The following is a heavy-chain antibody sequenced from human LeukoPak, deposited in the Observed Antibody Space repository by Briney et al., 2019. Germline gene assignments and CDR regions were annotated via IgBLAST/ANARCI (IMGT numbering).Heavy chain of an antibody. V-gene: IGHV4-38-2*01. J-gene: IGHJ4*02. CDR3: AKSVMITFGGLIAPFDS. CDR1: GYSISSGYY. Sequence: SETLSLTCAVSGYSISSGYYWGWIRQPPGKGLEWIGSIYHSGSTYSNPSLKSRVTISVDTSKNQFSLRLNSVTAADTAVYYCAKSVMITFGGLIAPFDSWGQGVLVTVSS. D-gene: IGHD3-16*02. CDR2: IYHSGST.